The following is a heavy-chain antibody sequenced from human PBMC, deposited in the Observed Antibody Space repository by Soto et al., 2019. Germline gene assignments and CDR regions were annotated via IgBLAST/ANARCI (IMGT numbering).Heavy chain of an antibody. CDR3: ARQGSNGAYYYYGMDV. CDR1: GGTFSSYA. CDR2: IIPIFGTA. D-gene: IGHD2-8*01. V-gene: IGHV1-69*13. Sequence: SVKVSCKASGGTFSSYAISWVRQAPGQGLEWMGGIIPIFGTANYAQKFQGRVTITADESTSTAYMELSSLKASDTAMYYCARQGSNGAYYYYGMDVWGQGTAVTVSS. J-gene: IGHJ6*02.